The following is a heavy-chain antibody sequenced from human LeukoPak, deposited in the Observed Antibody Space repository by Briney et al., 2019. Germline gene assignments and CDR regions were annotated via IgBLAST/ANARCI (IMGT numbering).Heavy chain of an antibody. CDR1: GFTFSSYA. CDR3: ARDSYSSGWSFDY. V-gene: IGHV3-30-3*01. CDR2: ISYDGSNK. Sequence: GGSLRLSCAASGFTFSSYAMHWVRQAPGKGLEWVAVISYDGSNKYYADSVKGRFTISRDNSKNTLYLQMNSLRAEDTAAYYCARDSYSSGWSFDYWGQGTLVTVSS. D-gene: IGHD6-19*01. J-gene: IGHJ4*02.